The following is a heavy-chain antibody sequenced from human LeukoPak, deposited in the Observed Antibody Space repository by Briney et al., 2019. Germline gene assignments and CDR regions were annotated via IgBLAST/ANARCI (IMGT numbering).Heavy chain of an antibody. J-gene: IGHJ6*02. Sequence: GGSLRLSCAASGFTFSSYSMNWVRQAPGKGLEWVSSISSSSSYIYYTDSVRGRFTISRDNFKNSLYLQMNSLRAEDTGVYYCAEGGAKTGSYYYHGLDVWGQGTTVTVSS. CDR3: AEGGAKTGSYYYHGLDV. CDR2: ISSSSSYI. D-gene: IGHD2-15*01. V-gene: IGHV3-21*01. CDR1: GFTFSSYS.